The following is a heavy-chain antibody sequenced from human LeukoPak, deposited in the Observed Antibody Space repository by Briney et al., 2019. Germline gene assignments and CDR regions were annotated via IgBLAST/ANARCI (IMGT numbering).Heavy chain of an antibody. J-gene: IGHJ4*02. CDR2: INHSGST. CDR1: GGSISSYY. CDR3: ARGGYYYDSSGPSQPFDY. Sequence: SETLSLTCTVSGGSISSYYWNWIRRPPGKGLEWIGEINHSGSTNYNPSLKSRVTISVDTSKNQFSLKLSSVTAADTAVYYCARGGYYYDSSGPSQPFDYWGQGTLVTVSS. V-gene: IGHV4-34*01. D-gene: IGHD3-22*01.